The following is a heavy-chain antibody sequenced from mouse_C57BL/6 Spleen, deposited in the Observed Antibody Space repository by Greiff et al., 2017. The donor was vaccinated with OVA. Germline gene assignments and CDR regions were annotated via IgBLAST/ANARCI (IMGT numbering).Heavy chain of an antibody. CDR1: GISITTGNYR. V-gene: IGHV3-5*01. CDR2: IYYSGTI. Sequence: VQLQQSGPGLVKPSQTVFLTCTVTGISITTGNYRWSWIRQFPGNKLEWIGYIYYSGTITYNPSLTSRTTITRDTPKNQFFLEMNSLTAEDTATYYCARRYYGSSYDAMDYWGQGTSVTVSS. D-gene: IGHD1-1*01. CDR3: ARRYYGSSYDAMDY. J-gene: IGHJ4*01.